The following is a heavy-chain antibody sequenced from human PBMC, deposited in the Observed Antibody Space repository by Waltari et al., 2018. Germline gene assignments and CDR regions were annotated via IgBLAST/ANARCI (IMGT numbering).Heavy chain of an antibody. D-gene: IGHD2-15*01. CDR3: ASSGLLGYCSGGSCYSSFDY. V-gene: IGHV1-69*13. CDR1: GGTFSSYA. CDR2: IIPSFGTA. J-gene: IGHJ4*02. Sequence: QVQLVQSGAEVKKPGSSVKVSCKASGGTFSSYAISWVRQAPGQGLEWMGGIIPSFGTANYAQKFQGRVTITADESTSTAYMELSSLRSEDTAVYYCASSGLLGYCSGGSCYSSFDYWGQGTLVTVSS.